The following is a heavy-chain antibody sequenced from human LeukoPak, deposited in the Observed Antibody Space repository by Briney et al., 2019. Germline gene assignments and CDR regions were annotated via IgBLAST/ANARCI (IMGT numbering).Heavy chain of an antibody. CDR3: VRDSPSGFFDL. CDR2: INPDGTVT. J-gene: IGHJ2*01. D-gene: IGHD6-19*01. Sequence: GGSLRLSCAASGFTFSSYWMHWVGQVPGNGLVWVSPINPDGTVTTYADSVKGRFTISRDNAKNTLYLQMNSLRVEDTAVYYCVRDSPSGFFDLWGRGTLVTVSS. V-gene: IGHV3-74*01. CDR1: GFTFSSYW.